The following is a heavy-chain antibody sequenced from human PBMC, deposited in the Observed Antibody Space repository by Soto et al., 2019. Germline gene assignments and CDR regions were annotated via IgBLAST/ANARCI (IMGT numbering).Heavy chain of an antibody. J-gene: IGHJ3*02. V-gene: IGHV3-7*01. Sequence: EVRLVESGGGLVQPGGSLRLSCAASGFTFSSYWMSWVRQAPGKVLEWVANIKQDGSEKYYVDSVKGRFTISRDNAKNSLYLQMNSLRAEDTAVYYCARGGYGDLIDAFDIWGQGTMVTVSS. CDR3: ARGGYGDLIDAFDI. CDR2: IKQDGSEK. D-gene: IGHD4-17*01. CDR1: GFTFSSYW.